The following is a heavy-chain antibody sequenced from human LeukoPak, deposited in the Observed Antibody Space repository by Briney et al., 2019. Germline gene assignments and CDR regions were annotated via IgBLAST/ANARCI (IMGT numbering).Heavy chain of an antibody. D-gene: IGHD3-10*01. CDR2: IYYSGPT. V-gene: IGHV4-39*01. CDR3: ARVTMGYGESLYRGWGFDL. J-gene: IGHJ2*01. Sequence: SETLSLTCTVSGGSISSRNYYWGWIRQPPGKGLEWIGNIYYSGPTYYNPSLRSRVTISVDTSRNQFSLTLNSVTAAHTAAYYCARVTMGYGESLYRGWGFDLWGRGTLVTVSS. CDR1: GGSISSRNYY.